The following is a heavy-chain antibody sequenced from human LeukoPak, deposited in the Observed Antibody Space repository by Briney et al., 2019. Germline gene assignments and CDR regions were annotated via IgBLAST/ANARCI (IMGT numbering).Heavy chain of an antibody. Sequence: ASVKVSCKASGYTFTNYGISWVRQAPGQGLEWMGWIGAYNGHTTYAQNIQGRLTMTTDTSTSTAYMDLRSLRSDDTAVYYCVRDFSCGGGICSDCFDPWGQGTLVTVSS. V-gene: IGHV1-18*01. D-gene: IGHD2-15*01. J-gene: IGHJ5*02. CDR1: GYTFTNYG. CDR2: IGAYNGHT. CDR3: VRDFSCGGGICSDCFDP.